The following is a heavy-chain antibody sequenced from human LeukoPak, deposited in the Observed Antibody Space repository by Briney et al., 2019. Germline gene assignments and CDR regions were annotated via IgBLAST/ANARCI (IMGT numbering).Heavy chain of an antibody. J-gene: IGHJ4*02. CDR1: GGSFSGYY. D-gene: IGHD6-19*01. Sequence: SETLSLTCAVYGGSFSGYYWSWIRQPPGKGLEWIGEINHSGSTNYNPSLKSRVTISVDTSKNQFSLKLSSVTAADTAVYYCARDDPPAVDWGQGTLVTVSS. CDR3: ARDDPPAVD. V-gene: IGHV4-34*01. CDR2: INHSGST.